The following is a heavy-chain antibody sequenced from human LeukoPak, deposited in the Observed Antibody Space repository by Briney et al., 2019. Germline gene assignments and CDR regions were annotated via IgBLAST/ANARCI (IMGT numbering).Heavy chain of an antibody. CDR2: ISSSGSTT. J-gene: IGHJ4*02. CDR1: GFTFSDYY. CDR3: ARGWVTKLRRFDY. D-gene: IGHD4-17*01. Sequence: GGSLRLSCAASGFTFSDYYMTWVRRAPGKGLEWVSDISSSGSTTYLADSVKARFTVSRDNAKNSLPLQMTRLRAEDTAVNYCARGWVTKLRRFDYWGQGALVTVSS. V-gene: IGHV3-11*04.